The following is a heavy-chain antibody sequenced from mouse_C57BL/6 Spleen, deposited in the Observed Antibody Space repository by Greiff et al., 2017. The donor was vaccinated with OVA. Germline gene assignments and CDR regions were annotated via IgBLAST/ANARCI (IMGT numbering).Heavy chain of an antibody. CDR2: ISGGGGNT. Sequence: EVQGVESGGGLVKPGGSLKLSCAASGFTFSSYTMSWVRQTPEKRLEWVATISGGGGNTYYPDSVKGRFTISRDNAKNTLYLQMSSLRSEDTALYYCARHEGNYGGFYWYFDVWGTGTTVTVSS. CDR1: GFTFSSYT. J-gene: IGHJ1*03. V-gene: IGHV5-9*01. CDR3: ARHEGNYGGFYWYFDV. D-gene: IGHD2-1*01.